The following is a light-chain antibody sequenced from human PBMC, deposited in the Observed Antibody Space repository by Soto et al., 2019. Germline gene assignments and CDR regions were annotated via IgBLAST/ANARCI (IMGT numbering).Light chain of an antibody. Sequence: EIVFTQSPGTLSFSPGERATLSCRASQSIGTYLAWYQQKPGQAPSLLIYGASSRATGIPDRFSGSGSGTDFTLTISRLEPEDFAVYYCQQYVTTPLTLGGGTKVDIK. CDR1: QSIGTY. CDR3: QQYVTTPLT. CDR2: GAS. V-gene: IGKV3-20*01. J-gene: IGKJ4*01.